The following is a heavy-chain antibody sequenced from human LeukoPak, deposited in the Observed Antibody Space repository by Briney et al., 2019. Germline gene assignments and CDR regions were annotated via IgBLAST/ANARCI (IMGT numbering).Heavy chain of an antibody. CDR1: GFTFSGYA. CDR2: ISGSGGST. Sequence: GGSLRLSCAASGFTFSGYAMSWVRQAPGKGLEWVSAISGSGGSTYYADSVKGRFTISRDNSKNTLYLQMNSLRAEDTAVYYCAKEDFSSSWYRDYYFDYWGQGTLVTVSS. D-gene: IGHD6-13*01. V-gene: IGHV3-23*01. J-gene: IGHJ4*02. CDR3: AKEDFSSSWYRDYYFDY.